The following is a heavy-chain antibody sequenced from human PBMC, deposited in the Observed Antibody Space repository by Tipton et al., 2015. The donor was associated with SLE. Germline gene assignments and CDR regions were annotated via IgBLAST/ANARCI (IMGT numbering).Heavy chain of an antibody. Sequence: QSGAEVKKPGSSVKVSCRASGGTFNSYVISWVRQAPGQGLEWMGALIPIFGTPNYAQEFQGRLTITADKSTNTAYLELSNLRSEDTADYYCATDASFGSGTWGQGTRVTVSS. CDR1: GGTFNSYV. CDR2: LIPIFGTP. J-gene: IGHJ5*02. D-gene: IGHD3-10*01. CDR3: ATDASFGSGT. V-gene: IGHV1-69*06.